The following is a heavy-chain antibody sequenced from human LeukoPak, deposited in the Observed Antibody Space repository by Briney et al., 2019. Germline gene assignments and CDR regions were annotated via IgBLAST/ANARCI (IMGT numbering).Heavy chain of an antibody. Sequence: GGSLRLSCAASGFTFSSYAMSWVRQAPGKGLEWVSSISGSGVNTYYPDSVKGRFTSSRDNSLNTVYLQMHGLRAEDTATYFCAKAKPATWSFDYWGQGTLVTVSS. CDR2: ISGSGVNT. CDR3: AKAKPATWSFDY. V-gene: IGHV3-23*01. J-gene: IGHJ4*02. CDR1: GFTFSSYA.